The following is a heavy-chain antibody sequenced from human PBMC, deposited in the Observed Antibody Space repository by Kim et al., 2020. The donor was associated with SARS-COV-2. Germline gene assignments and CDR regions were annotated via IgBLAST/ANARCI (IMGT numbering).Heavy chain of an antibody. Sequence: ASVKVSCKASGYTFTGYYMYWVRQAPGQGLEWMGWINPNSGGTNYAQKFQGWVTMTRDTSISTAYMELSRLRSDDTAVYYCARDFSSKVVAATGGMDVWGQGTTVTVSS. CDR1: GYTFTGYY. CDR3: ARDFSSKVVAATGGMDV. V-gene: IGHV1-2*04. J-gene: IGHJ6*02. CDR2: INPNSGGT. D-gene: IGHD2-15*01.